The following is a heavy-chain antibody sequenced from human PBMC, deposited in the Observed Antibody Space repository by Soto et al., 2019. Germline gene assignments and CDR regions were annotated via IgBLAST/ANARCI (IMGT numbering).Heavy chain of an antibody. CDR2: IHYNGNT. Sequence: QVQLQVSGPGLVKPSETLSLTCTVSGDSISAYSWSWVRQPPGKGLEWIGNIHYNGNTKYNPSLKRRVTLSLETSKNQFSLGLISVTAADTAKYFCAREGNLGRWLQPLDFWGQGTLVTVSS. CDR3: AREGNLGRWLQPLDF. V-gene: IGHV4-59*01. D-gene: IGHD5-12*01. J-gene: IGHJ4*02. CDR1: GDSISAYS.